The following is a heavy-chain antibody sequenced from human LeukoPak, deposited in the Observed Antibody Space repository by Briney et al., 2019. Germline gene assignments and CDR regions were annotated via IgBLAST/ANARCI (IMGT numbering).Heavy chain of an antibody. CDR1: GFTSSSYW. D-gene: IGHD6-13*01. Sequence: GGSLRLSCAVSGFTSSSYWMHWVRQAPGKGLVWVSRINSDGSSTSYADSVKGRFTISRDNAKNTLYLQMNSLRAEDTAVYYCARGARYSSSWYLDYGDYPFDYWGQGTLVTVSS. CDR2: INSDGSST. J-gene: IGHJ4*02. CDR3: ARGARYSSSWYLDYGDYPFDY. V-gene: IGHV3-74*01.